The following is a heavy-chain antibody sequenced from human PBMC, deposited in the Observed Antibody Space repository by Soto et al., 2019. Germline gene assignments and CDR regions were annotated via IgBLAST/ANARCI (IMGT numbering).Heavy chain of an antibody. Sequence: QVQLVESGGGVVQPGRSLRLSCAASGFTFSSYAVHWVRHAPGKGLEWVAVISYDGSKKYYADSVKGRFTISRDNSNHTLYLQMNSMRTDEDTAVYYCARGAGPYYDYGLDVWGQGTTVTVSS. CDR1: GFTFSSYA. CDR2: ISYDGSKK. J-gene: IGHJ6*02. CDR3: ARGAGPYYDYGLDV. V-gene: IGHV3-30-3*01. D-gene: IGHD6-19*01.